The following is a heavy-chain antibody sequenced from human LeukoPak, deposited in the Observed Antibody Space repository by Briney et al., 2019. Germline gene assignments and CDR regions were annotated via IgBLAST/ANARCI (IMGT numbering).Heavy chain of an antibody. D-gene: IGHD2-2*01. J-gene: IGHJ6*02. V-gene: IGHV4-39*07. CDR1: GGSISSSSYY. CDR2: IYYSGST. CDR3: ARNIVVVPAASKYNYGMDV. Sequence: PSETLSLTCTVSGGSISSSSYYWGWIRQPPGKGLEWIGSIYYSGSTYYNPSLRSRISISVDTSKNQFSLSLRFVTAADTALYYCARNIVVVPAASKYNYGMDVWGQGTTVTVSS.